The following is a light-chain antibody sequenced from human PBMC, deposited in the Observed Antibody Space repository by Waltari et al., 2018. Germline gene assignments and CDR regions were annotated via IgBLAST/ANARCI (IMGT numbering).Light chain of an antibody. J-gene: IGKJ4*01. Sequence: DIQMTQSPSSLSASVGDTVTITCRASQGIGNYLNWLQQKPGKAPKLLIYAATTLQSGVPSRFSGSGSGTEFTLTINSLQPEDFATYYCLQHNSYPLTFGGGTKVEIK. CDR3: LQHNSYPLT. CDR2: AAT. CDR1: QGIGNY. V-gene: IGKV1-17*01.